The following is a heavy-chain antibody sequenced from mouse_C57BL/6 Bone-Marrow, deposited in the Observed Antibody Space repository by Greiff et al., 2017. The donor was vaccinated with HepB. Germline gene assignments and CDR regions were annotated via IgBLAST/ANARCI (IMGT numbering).Heavy chain of an antibody. Sequence: DVQLVESGGGLVKPGGSLKLSCAASGFTFSSYAMSWVRQTPEKRLEWVATISDGGSYTYYPDNVKGRFTISRDNAKNNLYLQMSHLKSEDTAMYYCARDDSSGYDYWGQGTTLTVSS. CDR1: GFTFSSYA. CDR3: ARDDSSGYDY. CDR2: ISDGGSYT. J-gene: IGHJ2*01. D-gene: IGHD3-2*02. V-gene: IGHV5-4*01.